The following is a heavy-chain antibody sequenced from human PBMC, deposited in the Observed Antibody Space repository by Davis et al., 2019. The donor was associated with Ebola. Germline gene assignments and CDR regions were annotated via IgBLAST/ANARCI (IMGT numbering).Heavy chain of an antibody. J-gene: IGHJ4*02. CDR3: ASNSGSLRVFDY. CDR1: GFTVSSNY. CDR2: IYSGGST. Sequence: GESLKISCAASGFTVSSNYMSWVRQAPGKGLEWVSVIYSGGSTYYADSVKGRFTISRHNSKNTLYLQMNSLRAEDTAVYYCASNSGSLRVFDYWGQGTLVTVSS. D-gene: IGHD1-26*01. V-gene: IGHV3-53*04.